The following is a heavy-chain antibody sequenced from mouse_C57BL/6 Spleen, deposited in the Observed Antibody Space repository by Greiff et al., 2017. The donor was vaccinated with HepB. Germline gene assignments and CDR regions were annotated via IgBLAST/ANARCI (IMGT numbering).Heavy chain of an antibody. CDR1: GYTFTSYW. CDR2: INPSNGGT. D-gene: IGHD1-1*01. J-gene: IGHJ1*03. V-gene: IGHV1-53*01. Sequence: QVHVKQSGTELVKPGASVKLSCKASGYTFTSYWMHWVKQRPGQGLEWIGNINPSNGGTNYNEKFKSKATLTVDKSSSTAYMQLSSLTSEDSAVYYCARSHYGSSFRWYFDVWGTGTTVTVSS. CDR3: ARSHYGSSFRWYFDV.